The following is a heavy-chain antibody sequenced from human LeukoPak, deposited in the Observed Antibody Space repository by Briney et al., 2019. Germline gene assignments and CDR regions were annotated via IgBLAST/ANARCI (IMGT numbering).Heavy chain of an antibody. V-gene: IGHV1-8*01. CDR2: MNPNSGNT. J-gene: IGHJ3*02. D-gene: IGHD6-13*01. Sequence: ASVKVSCKASGYTFTSYDINWVRQATGQGLEWMGWMNPNSGNTGYAQKFQGRVTMTRNTSISTAYMELSSLRSEDTAVYYCAIPDPPRQYSSSWASAFDIWGQGTMVTVSS. CDR3: AIPDPPRQYSSSWASAFDI. CDR1: GYTFTSYD.